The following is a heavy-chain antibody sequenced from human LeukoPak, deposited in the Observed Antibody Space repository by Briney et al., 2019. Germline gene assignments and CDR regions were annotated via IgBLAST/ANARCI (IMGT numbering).Heavy chain of an antibody. V-gene: IGHV6-1*01. D-gene: IGHD3-3*01. J-gene: IGHJ4*02. Sequence: SQTLSLTCAISGDSVSSNSAAWNWIRQSPSRGLEWLGRTYYRSKWYNDYAVSVKSQITINPDTSKNQFSLQLNSVTPEATAVYYCARDVTSDDFWSGYTFDYWGQGTLVTVSS. CDR2: TYYRSKWYN. CDR3: ARDVTSDDFWSGYTFDY. CDR1: GDSVSSNSAA.